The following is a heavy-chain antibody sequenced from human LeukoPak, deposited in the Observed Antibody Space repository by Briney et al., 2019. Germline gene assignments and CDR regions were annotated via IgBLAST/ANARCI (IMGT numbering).Heavy chain of an antibody. D-gene: IGHD3-10*02. J-gene: IGHJ4*02. Sequence: GESLKISCKGSGYIFTSYWIGWVRQMPGKGLEWMGIIYPGDSETRYSPSLQGQVTISADKSISTAYLQWSSLKASDTAMYYCARRKELYSDFDYWGQGTLVTVSS. CDR1: GYIFTSYW. V-gene: IGHV5-51*01. CDR3: ARRKELYSDFDY. CDR2: IYPGDSET.